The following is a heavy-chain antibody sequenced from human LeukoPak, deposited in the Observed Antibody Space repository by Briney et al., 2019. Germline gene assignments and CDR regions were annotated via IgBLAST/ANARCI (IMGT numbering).Heavy chain of an antibody. CDR1: GYTFTGYY. CDR2: INPNSGGT. Sequence: GASVKVSCKASGYTFTGYYMHWVRQAPGQGLEWMGWINPNSGGTNYAQKFQGWVTMTRDTSISTAYMELSRLRSDDTAVYYCAREGGFSGSYYSYWGQGTLVTVSS. CDR3: AREGGFSGSYYSY. J-gene: IGHJ4*02. V-gene: IGHV1-2*04. D-gene: IGHD1-26*01.